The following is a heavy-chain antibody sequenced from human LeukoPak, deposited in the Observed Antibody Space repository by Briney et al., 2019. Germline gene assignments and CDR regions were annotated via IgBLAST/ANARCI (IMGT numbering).Heavy chain of an antibody. CDR3: ARDSPSGSYYDY. V-gene: IGHV3-53*01. D-gene: IGHD3-10*01. CDR2: IYSGGST. J-gene: IGHJ4*02. CDR1: GFTVSSYY. Sequence: PGGSLRLSCAASGFTVSSYYMSWVRPAPGNGLEGVSVIYSGGSTYYADSVKGRFTISRDNSKNTLYLQMNSLRAEDTAVYYCARDSPSGSYYDYWGQGTLVTVSS.